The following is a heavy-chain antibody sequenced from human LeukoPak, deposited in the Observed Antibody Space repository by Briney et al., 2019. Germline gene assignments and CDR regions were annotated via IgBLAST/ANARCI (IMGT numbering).Heavy chain of an antibody. V-gene: IGHV3-9*01. D-gene: IGHD2-21*02. CDR2: ISWNSGSI. Sequence: GGSLRLSCAASAFTFDDYAMHWLRQAPGKGLEWVSGISWNSGSIGYADSVKGRFTISRDNAKNSLYLQMNSLRAEDTPLYYCAKELSSYCGGACYSSPGMDVGGQGTTVTVSS. J-gene: IGHJ6*02. CDR3: AKELSSYCGGACYSSPGMDV. CDR1: AFTFDDYA.